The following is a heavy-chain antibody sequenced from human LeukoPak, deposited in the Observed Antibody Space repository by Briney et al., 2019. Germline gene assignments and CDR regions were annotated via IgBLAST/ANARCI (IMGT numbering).Heavy chain of an antibody. Sequence: ASVKVSCKASGYTFTGYYMHWVRQAPGQGLEWVGGINPNDGGTYSAQKFQGRVTMTRDTSISTVYMGLSSLTSVDTAVYFCAGICSSSGCHLDYWGQGTLVTVSS. V-gene: IGHV1-2*02. CDR3: AGICSSSGCHLDY. J-gene: IGHJ4*02. CDR1: GYTFTGYY. D-gene: IGHD2-2*01. CDR2: INPNDGGT.